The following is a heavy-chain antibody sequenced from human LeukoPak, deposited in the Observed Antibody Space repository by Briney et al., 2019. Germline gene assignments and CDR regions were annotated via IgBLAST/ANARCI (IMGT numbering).Heavy chain of an antibody. J-gene: IGHJ3*02. CDR2: INPNSGGT. Sequence: ASVKVSCKASGYTFTGYYMHWVRQAPGQGLEWMGWINPNSGGTNYAQKFQGRVTMTTDTSTSTAYMELRSLRSDDTAVYYCARIAAAPGQDAFDIWGQGTMVTVSS. CDR1: GYTFTGYY. CDR3: ARIAAAPGQDAFDI. D-gene: IGHD6-13*01. V-gene: IGHV1-2*02.